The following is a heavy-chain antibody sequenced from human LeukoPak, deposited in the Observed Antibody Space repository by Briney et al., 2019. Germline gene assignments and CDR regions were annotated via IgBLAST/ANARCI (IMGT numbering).Heavy chain of an antibody. Sequence: SEILSLTCAVYGGSFSGYYWSWIRQPPGKGLEWIGEINHSGSTNYNPSLKSRVTISVDTSKNQFSLKLSSVTAADTAVYYCASTPRSIAVAGSLLDYWGQGTLVTVSS. J-gene: IGHJ4*02. D-gene: IGHD6-19*01. CDR3: ASTPRSIAVAGSLLDY. V-gene: IGHV4-34*01. CDR2: INHSGST. CDR1: GGSFSGYY.